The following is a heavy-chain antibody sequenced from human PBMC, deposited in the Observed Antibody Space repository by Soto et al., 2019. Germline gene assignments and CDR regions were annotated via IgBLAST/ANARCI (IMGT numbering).Heavy chain of an antibody. V-gene: IGHV4-31*03. Sequence: QVQLQESGPGLVKPSQTLSLTCTVSGGSISSGGYYWSWIRQHPGKGLEWIGYIYYSGSTYYNPSHQSRDTISVATSKNQYSLKLSSVTAADTAVYYCARGGSHYYYAIDVWGQGTTVTVSS. CDR3: ARGGSHYYYAIDV. CDR1: GGSISSGGYY. J-gene: IGHJ6*02. CDR2: IYYSGST. D-gene: IGHD3-10*01.